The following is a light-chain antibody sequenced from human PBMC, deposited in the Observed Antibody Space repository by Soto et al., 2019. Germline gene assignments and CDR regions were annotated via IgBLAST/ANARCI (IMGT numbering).Light chain of an antibody. CDR3: SSYTSSSTRV. V-gene: IGLV2-14*03. CDR2: EVS. CDR1: SSDVGAYDY. Sequence: QSVLTQPASVSGSPGQSITISCTGTSSDVGAYDYVSWYQQHPDKAPKLMIYEVSNRPSGVSNRFSGSKSVNTTTLTISGLPADDEADYYCSSYTSSSTRVFGTGTKVTVL. J-gene: IGLJ1*01.